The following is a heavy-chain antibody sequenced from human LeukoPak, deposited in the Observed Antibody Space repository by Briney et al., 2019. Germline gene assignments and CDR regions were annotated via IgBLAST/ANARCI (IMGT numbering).Heavy chain of an antibody. V-gene: IGHV1-2*04. CDR1: GYTFTGYY. CDR3: ARAQYSGYDLAQRGAFDI. J-gene: IGHJ3*02. CDR2: INPNSGGA. D-gene: IGHD5-12*01. Sequence: ASVTVSCKASGYTFTGYYMHWVRQAPGQGLEWMGWINPNSGGANYAQKFQGWVTMTRDTSISTAYMELSRLRSDDTAVYYCARAQYSGYDLAQRGAFDIWGQGSMVTVSS.